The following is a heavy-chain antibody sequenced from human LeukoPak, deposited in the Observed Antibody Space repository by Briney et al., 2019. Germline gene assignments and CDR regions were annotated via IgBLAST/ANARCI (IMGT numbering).Heavy chain of an antibody. CDR1: GYTFTSYG. CDR2: ISAYNGNT. V-gene: IGHV1-18*01. CDR3: ARDGSSSWYWFDP. D-gene: IGHD6-13*01. Sequence: ASVKVSCKASGYTFTSYGISWVRQAPGQGLEWMGWISAYNGNTKYSQKFQGRVTITRDTSASTTYMELSSLRSEDTAVYYCARDGSSSWYWFDPWGQGTLVTVSS. J-gene: IGHJ5*02.